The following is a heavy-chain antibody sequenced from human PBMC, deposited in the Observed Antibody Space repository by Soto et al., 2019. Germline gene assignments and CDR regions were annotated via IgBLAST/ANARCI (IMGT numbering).Heavy chain of an antibody. J-gene: IGHJ6*02. CDR3: ARSNGDYRYYYYGMDV. CDR2: IWYDGSNK. CDR1: GFTFSSYG. V-gene: IGHV3-33*01. Sequence: QVQLVESGGGVVQPGRSLRLSCAASGFTFSSYGMHWVRQAPGKGLEWVAVIWYDGSNKYYADSVKGRFTISRDNSKNTLYLQMNSLRAEDTAVYYCARSNGDYRYYYYGMDVWGQGTTVTVSS. D-gene: IGHD4-17*01.